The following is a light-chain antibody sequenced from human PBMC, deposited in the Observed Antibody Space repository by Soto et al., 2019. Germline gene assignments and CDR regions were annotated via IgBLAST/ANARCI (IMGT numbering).Light chain of an antibody. V-gene: IGKV3-20*01. CDR3: QQYGSSRIT. CDR2: GAS. J-gene: IGKJ5*01. Sequence: EILLTQSPGTLSLSPWERATLSCSASQSVSSSYLAWYQQKPGQAPRLLIYGASSRATGIPDRFSGSGSGTDFTLTISRLEPEDFAVYYCQQYGSSRITFGQGTRLEIK. CDR1: QSVSSSY.